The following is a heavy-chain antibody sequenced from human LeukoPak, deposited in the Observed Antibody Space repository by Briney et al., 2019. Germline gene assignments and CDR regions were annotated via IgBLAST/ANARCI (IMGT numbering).Heavy chain of an antibody. CDR3: ARESGYSYGLAGFFDY. V-gene: IGHV3-53*01. Sequence: GESLRLSCAPSGFTVRSNYMSWVRQAPGKGLEWVSVIYSDGRIHYADSVKGRFTISRDDSKNTLYLQMNSLRAEDTAVYYCARESGYSYGLAGFFDYWGQGTLVTVSS. CDR1: GFTVRSNY. D-gene: IGHD5-18*01. CDR2: IYSDGRI. J-gene: IGHJ4*02.